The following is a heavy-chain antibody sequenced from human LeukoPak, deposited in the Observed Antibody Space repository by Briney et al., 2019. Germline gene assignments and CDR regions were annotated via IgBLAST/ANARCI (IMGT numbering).Heavy chain of an antibody. V-gene: IGHV3-48*04. Sequence: GGSLRLSCSASGFTFSSYSMNWVRQAPGKGLERVSYISSSSSTIYYADSVKGRFTISRDNAKNSLYLQMNSLRAEDTAVYYCARDRDIVATIDAFDIWGQGTMVTVSS. D-gene: IGHD5-12*01. CDR1: GFTFSSYS. CDR2: ISSSSSTI. J-gene: IGHJ3*02. CDR3: ARDRDIVATIDAFDI.